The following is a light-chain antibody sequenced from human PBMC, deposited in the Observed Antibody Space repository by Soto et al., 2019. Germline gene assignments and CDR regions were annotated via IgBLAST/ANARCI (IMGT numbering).Light chain of an antibody. J-gene: IGKJ3*01. Sequence: EIVLTQSPGTLSLSPGDRATLSCRASQSVSSSYLAWYQQKPGQAPRLLIYGASSRATGIPDRFSGIGSGTDFTLTISRMEPEDFAVDDCQQYGSSLTFGPGTKVDNK. CDR3: QQYGSSLT. V-gene: IGKV3-20*01. CDR2: GAS. CDR1: QSVSSSY.